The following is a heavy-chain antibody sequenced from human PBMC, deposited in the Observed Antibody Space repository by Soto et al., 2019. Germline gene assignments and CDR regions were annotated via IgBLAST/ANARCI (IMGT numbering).Heavy chain of an antibody. J-gene: IGHJ6*02. CDR1: GFTFSSYS. CDR2: ISSSSSYI. V-gene: IGHV3-21*01. CDR3: ARDRMVRGVYYYYGMDV. Sequence: PGGSLRLSCAASGFTFSSYSMNWARQAPGKGLEWVSSISSSSSYIYYADSVKGRFTISRDNAKNSLYLQMNSLRAEDTAVYYCARDRMVRGVYYYYGMDVWGQGTTVTVSS. D-gene: IGHD3-10*01.